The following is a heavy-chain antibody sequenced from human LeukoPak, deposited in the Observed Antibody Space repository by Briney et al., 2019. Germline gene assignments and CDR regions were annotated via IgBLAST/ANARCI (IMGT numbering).Heavy chain of an antibody. V-gene: IGHV3-30-3*01. CDR3: ARDRDPPNSGAFDI. CDR2: ISYDGSNK. D-gene: IGHD3-10*01. Sequence: GGSLRLSCAASGFTFSDYAMHWVRQAPGKGLEWVAVISYDGSNKYCADSVKGRFTISRDNSKNTLYLQMNSLRAEDTALYYCARDRDPPNSGAFDIWGQGTMVTVSS. CDR1: GFTFSDYA. J-gene: IGHJ3*02.